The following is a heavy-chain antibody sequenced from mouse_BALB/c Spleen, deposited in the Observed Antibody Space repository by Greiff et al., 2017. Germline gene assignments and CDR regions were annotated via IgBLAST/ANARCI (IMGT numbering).Heavy chain of an antibody. V-gene: IGHV3-2*02. D-gene: IGHD2-14*01. CDR1: GYSITSYYA. Sequence: DVKLQESGPGLVKPSQSLSLTCTVTGYSITSYYAWNWIRQFPGNKLEWMGYISYSGSTSYNPSLKSRISITRDTSKNQFFLQLNSVTTEDTATYYCARSYRYDAWFAYWGQGTLVTVSA. CDR2: ISYSGST. CDR3: ARSYRYDAWFAY. J-gene: IGHJ3*01.